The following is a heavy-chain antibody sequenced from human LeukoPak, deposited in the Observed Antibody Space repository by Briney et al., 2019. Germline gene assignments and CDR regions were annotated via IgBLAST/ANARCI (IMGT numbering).Heavy chain of an antibody. Sequence: YIYYSGRIRYNPSLNSRVSMSVDTSKNQFSLKLTSVTAADTAVYYCAKYVPDGQNLSPFDCWGQGTLVTVSS. CDR3: AKYVPDGQNLSPFDC. V-gene: IGHV4-59*01. CDR2: IYYSGRI. D-gene: IGHD5-24*01. J-gene: IGHJ4*02.